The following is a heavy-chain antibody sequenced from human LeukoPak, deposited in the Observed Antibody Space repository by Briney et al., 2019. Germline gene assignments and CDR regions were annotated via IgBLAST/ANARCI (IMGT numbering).Heavy chain of an antibody. Sequence: PGRSLRLSCTASGFTFGDYAMSWVRQAPGKGLEWVGFIRSKAYVGTTEYAASVKGRFTISRDDSKSIAYLQMNSLKTEDTAVYYRTSEDIVVVPAARLTRFDYWGQGTLVTVSS. CDR3: TSEDIVVVPAARLTRFDY. D-gene: IGHD2-2*01. J-gene: IGHJ4*02. V-gene: IGHV3-49*04. CDR1: GFTFGDYA. CDR2: IRSKAYVGTT.